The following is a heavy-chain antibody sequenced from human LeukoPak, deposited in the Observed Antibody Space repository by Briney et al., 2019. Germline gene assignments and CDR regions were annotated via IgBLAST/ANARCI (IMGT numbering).Heavy chain of an antibody. CDR1: GFTFSSYG. D-gene: IGHD3-16*01. J-gene: IGHJ3*02. CDR3: ARDSGGDAFDI. V-gene: IGHV3-33*01. Sequence: GGSLRLSCAASGFTFSSYGMHWVRQAPGKGLEWVAVIWYDGSNKYYADSVKGRFTISRDNSKNTLYPQMNSLRAEDTAVYYCARDSGGDAFDIWGQGTMVTVSS. CDR2: IWYDGSNK.